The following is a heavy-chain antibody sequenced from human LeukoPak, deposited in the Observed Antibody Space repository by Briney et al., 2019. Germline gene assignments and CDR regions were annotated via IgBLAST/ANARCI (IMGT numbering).Heavy chain of an antibody. CDR3: ARGAKVLSDYFDY. J-gene: IGHJ4*02. CDR1: GYTFTGYH. CDR2: INPNSGGT. D-gene: IGHD1-1*01. Sequence: ASVKVSCKASGYTFTGYHMHWVRQAPGQGLEWMGRINPNSGGTNYAQKFQGRVTMTRDTSISTAYMELSRLRSDDTAVYYCARGAKVLSDYFDYWGQGTLVTVSS. V-gene: IGHV1-2*06.